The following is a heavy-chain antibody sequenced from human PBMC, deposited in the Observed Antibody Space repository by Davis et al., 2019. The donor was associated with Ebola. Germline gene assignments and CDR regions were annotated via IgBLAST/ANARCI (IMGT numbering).Heavy chain of an antibody. J-gene: IGHJ6*02. CDR3: AREEVVPAAIWGNYYYYGMDV. CDR2: IHTDGSST. Sequence: GESLKISCAASGFTFSSYWMHWVRQVPGKGLVWVSRIHTDGSSTSYADFVKGRFTISRDNAKNTLYLQMNSLRAEDTAVYYCAREEVVPAAIWGNYYYYGMDVWGQGTTVTVSS. D-gene: IGHD2-2*01. CDR1: GFTFSSYW. V-gene: IGHV3-74*01.